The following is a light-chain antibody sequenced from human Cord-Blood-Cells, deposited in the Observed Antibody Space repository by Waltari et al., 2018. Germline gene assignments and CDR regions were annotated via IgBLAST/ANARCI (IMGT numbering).Light chain of an antibody. Sequence: QSALTQPASVSGSPGQSITISCTGTSSDVGGYNYVYWYQQHPGKAPKPMIYEVSDRPSGVSNRFSVSKSGNTASLTISGLQAEDEADYYCSSYTSSSTYVFGTGTKVTVL. CDR1: SSDVGGYNY. CDR3: SSYTSSSTYV. V-gene: IGLV2-14*01. CDR2: EVS. J-gene: IGLJ1*01.